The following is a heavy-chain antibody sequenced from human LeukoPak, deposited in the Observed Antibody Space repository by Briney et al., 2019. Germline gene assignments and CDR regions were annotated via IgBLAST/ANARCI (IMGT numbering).Heavy chain of an antibody. J-gene: IGHJ6*03. V-gene: IGHV3-53*01. CDR3: ARAPEGLYYYYYMDV. CDR1: GFTVSSNY. CDR2: IYSGGST. Sequence: GGSLRLSCAASGFTVSSNYMSWVRQAPGKGLKWVSVIYSGGSTYYADSVKGRFTISRDNSKNTLYLQMNSLRAEDTAVYYCARAPEGLYYYYYMDVWGKGTTVTVSS.